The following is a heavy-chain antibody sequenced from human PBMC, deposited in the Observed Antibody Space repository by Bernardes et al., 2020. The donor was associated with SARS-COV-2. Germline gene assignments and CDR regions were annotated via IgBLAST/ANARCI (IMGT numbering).Heavy chain of an antibody. V-gene: IGHV3-21*01. CDR2: ITSSSSYI. Sequence: VGSLRLSCAASGFTFSSFSMNWVRQGPGKGLEWVSSITSSSSYIYYADSVKGRFTISRDNAMNSLSLQMNSLRAEDTAVYYCARGNYGDYAGYWYFDFWGRGTLVTVSS. D-gene: IGHD4-17*01. J-gene: IGHJ2*01. CDR1: GFTFSSFS. CDR3: ARGNYGDYAGYWYFDF.